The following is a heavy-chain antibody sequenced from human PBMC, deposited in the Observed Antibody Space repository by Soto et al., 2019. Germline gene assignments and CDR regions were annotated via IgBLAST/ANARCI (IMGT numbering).Heavy chain of an antibody. V-gene: IGHV3-21*01. J-gene: IGHJ4*02. Sequence: EVQLVESGGGLVKPGGSLRLSCAASGFTFSSYSMNWVRQAPGKGLEWVSSISSSSSYIYYADSVKGRFTISRDNAKNSLYQQMNSLRAEDTAVYYCAREGVTMVRGIDYWGQGTLVTVSS. D-gene: IGHD3-10*01. CDR3: AREGVTMVRGIDY. CDR2: ISSSSSYI. CDR1: GFTFSSYS.